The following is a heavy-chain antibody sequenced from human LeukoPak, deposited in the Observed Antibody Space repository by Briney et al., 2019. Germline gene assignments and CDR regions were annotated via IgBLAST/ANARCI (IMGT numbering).Heavy chain of an antibody. CDR2: IYYSGST. V-gene: IGHV4-59*12. CDR1: GGSISRYY. J-gene: IGHJ4*02. Sequence: PSETLSLTCTVSGGSISRYYWSWIRQPPGKGLEWIGYIYYSGSTNYSPSLKSRVTISVDTSKNQFSLKLNSVTAADTAVYYCARKAPYYYDGSGPLGTYYFDYWGQGTLVTVSS. CDR3: ARKAPYYYDGSGPLGTYYFDY. D-gene: IGHD3-22*01.